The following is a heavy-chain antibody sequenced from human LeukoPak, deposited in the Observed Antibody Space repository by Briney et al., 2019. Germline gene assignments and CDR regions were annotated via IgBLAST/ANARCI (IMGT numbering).Heavy chain of an antibody. CDR3: ASSGYSSGWYSVYYYYYMDV. V-gene: IGHV1-69*13. CDR1: GGTFSSYA. J-gene: IGHJ6*03. D-gene: IGHD6-19*01. Sequence: ASVKVSCKASGGTFSSYAISWVRQAPGQGLEWMGGIIPIFGTANYAQKFQGRVTITADESTSTAYMELSSLRSEDTAVYYCASSGYSSGWYSVYYYYYMDVWGKGTTVTISS. CDR2: IIPIFGTA.